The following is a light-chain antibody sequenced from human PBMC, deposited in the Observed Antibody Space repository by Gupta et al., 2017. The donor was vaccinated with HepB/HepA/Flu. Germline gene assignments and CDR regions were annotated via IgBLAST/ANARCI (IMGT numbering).Light chain of an antibody. CDR3: ALYMSSGVWV. CDR2: TAN. CDR1: SGSVSTSHS. Sequence: QTVVTQDPSFSASPGTTVTLTCGLTSGSVSTSHSPTWYQQTPGQTSLTLIYTANSRSSGVPDRFSGSILGNKAALTITGAQADDDSIDYWALYMSSGVWVFGGGTTLTVL. J-gene: IGLJ3*02. V-gene: IGLV8-61*01.